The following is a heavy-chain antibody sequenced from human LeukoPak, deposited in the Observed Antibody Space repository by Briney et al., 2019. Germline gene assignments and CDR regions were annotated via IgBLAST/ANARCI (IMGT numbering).Heavy chain of an antibody. CDR2: INPSGGST. V-gene: IGHV1-46*01. CDR3: ARGPDCDILTGYYTFDY. Sequence: ASVKVSCKASGYTFTSYYMHWVRQAPGQGLEWMGIINPSGGSTSYAQKFQGRVTMTRDTSTSTVYMELSSLRSEDTAVYYCARGPDCDILTGYYTFDYWGQGTLVTVSS. J-gene: IGHJ4*02. CDR1: GYTFTSYY. D-gene: IGHD3-9*01.